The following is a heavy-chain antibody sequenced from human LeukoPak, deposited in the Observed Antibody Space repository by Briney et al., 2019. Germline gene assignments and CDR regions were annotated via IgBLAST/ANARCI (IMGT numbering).Heavy chain of an antibody. CDR2: ISSSSSTI. J-gene: IGHJ3*02. V-gene: IGHV3-48*04. CDR3: ARDLVYVAAAGPEDAFDI. CDR1: GFTFSSYS. Sequence: GGSLRLSCAASGFTFSSYSMNWVRQAPGKGLEWVSYISSSSSTIYYADSVKGRFTISRDNAKNTLYLQMNSLRAEDTAVYYCARDLVYVAAAGPEDAFDIWGQGTMVTVSS. D-gene: IGHD6-13*01.